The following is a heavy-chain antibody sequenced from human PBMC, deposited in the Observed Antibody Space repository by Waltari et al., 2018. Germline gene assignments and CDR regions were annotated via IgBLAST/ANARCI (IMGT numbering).Heavy chain of an antibody. CDR2: ISYDGSNK. V-gene: IGHV3-30*01. CDR1: GFTFSSYA. J-gene: IGHJ4*02. Sequence: QVQLVESGGGVVQPGRSLRLSCAASGFTFSSYAMHWVRQAPGKGLEWVAVISYDGSNKYYADSVKGRFTISRDNSKNTLYLQMNSLRAEDTAVYYCARDQDYYDSSGYYLDYWGQGTLVTVSS. D-gene: IGHD3-22*01. CDR3: ARDQDYYDSSGYYLDY.